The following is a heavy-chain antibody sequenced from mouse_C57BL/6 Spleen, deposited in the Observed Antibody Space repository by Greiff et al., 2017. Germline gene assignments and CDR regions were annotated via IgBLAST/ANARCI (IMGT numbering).Heavy chain of an antibody. D-gene: IGHD2-5*01. Sequence: EVKVVESGEGLVKPGGSLKLSCAASGFTFSSYAMSWVRQTPEKRLEWVAYISSGGDYIYYADTVKGRFTIARDHARNTLYLQMSSLKSEDTAMYYCTGAHSNYGYYAMDYWGQGTSVTVSS. CDR1: GFTFSSYA. J-gene: IGHJ4*01. CDR3: TGAHSNYGYYAMDY. CDR2: ISSGGDYI. V-gene: IGHV5-9-1*02.